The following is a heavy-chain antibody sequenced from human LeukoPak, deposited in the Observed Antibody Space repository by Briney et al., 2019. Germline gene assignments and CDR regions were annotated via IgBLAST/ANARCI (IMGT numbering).Heavy chain of an antibody. Sequence: SVKVSCKASGGTFSSYTISWVRQAPGQGLEWMGRIIPILGIANYAQKFQGRVTITAVKSTSTAYMELSSLRSEDTAVHYCARDQGSNWFDPWGQGTLVTVSS. CDR3: ARDQGSNWFDP. J-gene: IGHJ5*02. CDR2: IIPILGIA. CDR1: GGTFSSYT. V-gene: IGHV1-69*04.